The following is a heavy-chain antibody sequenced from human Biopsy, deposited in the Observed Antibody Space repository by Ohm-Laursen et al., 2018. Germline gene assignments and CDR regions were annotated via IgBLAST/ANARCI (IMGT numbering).Heavy chain of an antibody. CDR3: ASAGYNPDWNFDL. CDR2: IYFTGRT. Sequence: SDTLSLTCTVSGGPIDSYYWSWIRQPPGKALEGIGYIYFTGRTSYNPSLKSRVTMSVNTSKKQFSLRLGSVTAADTAVYYCASAGYNPDWNFDLWGRGTRVTVSS. D-gene: IGHD5-24*01. J-gene: IGHJ2*01. CDR1: GGPIDSYY. V-gene: IGHV4-59*07.